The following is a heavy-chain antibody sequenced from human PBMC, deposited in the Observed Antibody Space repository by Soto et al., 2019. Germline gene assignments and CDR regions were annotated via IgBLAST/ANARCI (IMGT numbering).Heavy chain of an antibody. J-gene: IGHJ4*02. CDR2: ISYDGSNK. CDR1: GFTFSSYA. V-gene: IGHV3-30-3*01. D-gene: IGHD5-18*01. CDR3: ARGGGYSYGPGGIFDY. Sequence: QVQLVESGGGVVQPGRSLRLSCAASGFTFSSYAMHWVRQAPGKGLEWVAVISYDGSNKYYADSVKGRFSISRDNSKNTLDLQMNSLRAEDTAVYYCARGGGYSYGPGGIFDYWGQGTLVTVSS.